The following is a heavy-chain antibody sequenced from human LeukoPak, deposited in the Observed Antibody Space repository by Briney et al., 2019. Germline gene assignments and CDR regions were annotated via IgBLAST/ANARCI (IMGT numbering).Heavy chain of an antibody. Sequence: SETLSLTCTVSGRSLSSGDYYWSWIRQHPGKGLEWTGYIYYSGSTYYNPSLKSRVTISVDTSKNQFSLKLSSVTAADTAVYYCARGRTIRGVIISGYYGMYVWGQGTTVTVSS. CDR3: ARGRTIRGVIISGYYGMYV. D-gene: IGHD3-10*01. V-gene: IGHV4-30-4*01. CDR2: IYYSGST. J-gene: IGHJ6*02. CDR1: GRSLSSGDYY.